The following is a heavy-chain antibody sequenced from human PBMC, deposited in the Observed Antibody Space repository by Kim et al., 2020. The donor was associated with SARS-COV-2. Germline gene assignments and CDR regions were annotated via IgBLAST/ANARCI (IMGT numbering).Heavy chain of an antibody. D-gene: IGHD5-12*01. CDR3: ARDDGYSGYNFDY. J-gene: IGHJ4*02. V-gene: IGHV1-2*04. CDR1: GYTFTGYY. Sequence: ASVKVSCKASGYTFTGYYMHWVRQAPGQGLEWMGWINPNSGGTNYAQKFQGWVTMTRDTSISTAYMELSRLRSDDTAVYYCARDDGYSGYNFDYWGQGTLVTVSS. CDR2: INPNSGGT.